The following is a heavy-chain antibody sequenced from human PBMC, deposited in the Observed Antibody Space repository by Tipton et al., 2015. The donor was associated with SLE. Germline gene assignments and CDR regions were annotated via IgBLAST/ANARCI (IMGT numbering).Heavy chain of an antibody. V-gene: IGHV4-39*07. CDR3: ARAEYSFDY. Sequence: TLSLTCSVSGGSISSRSYYWGWIRQPPGMGLEWIGSMYYSGSTFHNPSLKSRLTISVDTSKNQFSLKLRSVTAADTAVYYCARAEYSFDYWGQGALVTVSS. D-gene: IGHD3-10*01. CDR2: MYYSGST. J-gene: IGHJ4*02. CDR1: GGSISSRSYY.